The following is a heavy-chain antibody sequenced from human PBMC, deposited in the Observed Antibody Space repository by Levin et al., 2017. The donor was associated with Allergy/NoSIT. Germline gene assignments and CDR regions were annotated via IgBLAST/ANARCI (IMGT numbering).Heavy chain of an antibody. D-gene: IGHD5-18*01. CDR3: ARGARNTAMVTGVWYFDL. CDR2: MNPNSGNT. V-gene: IGHV1-8*01. Sequence: GASVKVSCKASGYTFTGYDINWVRQATGQGLEWMGWMNPNSGNTGYAQKFQGRVTMTRNTSISTAYMELNSLRSEDTAVYYCARGARNTAMVTGVWYFDLWGRGTLVTVSS. J-gene: IGHJ2*01. CDR1: GYTFTGYD.